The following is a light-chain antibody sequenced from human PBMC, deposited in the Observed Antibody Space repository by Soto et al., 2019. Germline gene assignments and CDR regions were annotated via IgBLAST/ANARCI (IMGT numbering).Light chain of an antibody. CDR3: QQYSTSPDS. CDR1: QSINRW. Sequence: DIQMTQSPSTLSASVGDRVTITCRASQSINRWLAWYQQKPGKAPKLLIYKASSLESGVPSRFSGGGIGTEFSLSISSLQPDDFATYYCQQYSTSPDSFGQGTKVEIK. J-gene: IGKJ2*03. CDR2: KAS. V-gene: IGKV1-5*03.